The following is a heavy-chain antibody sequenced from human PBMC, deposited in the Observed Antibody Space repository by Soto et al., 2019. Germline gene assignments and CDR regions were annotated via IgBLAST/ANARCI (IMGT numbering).Heavy chain of an antibody. CDR3: SSLSSMDV. J-gene: IGHJ6*02. Sequence: GASVKVSCKASGYTFTSHDIHWLRQASGQGLEWMGSINPYSGNTAFAPMFQDRIAMTRDTSITTAYMELNSLSSGDTAVYFCSSLSSMDVWGQGTTVTVSS. CDR1: GYTFTSHD. V-gene: IGHV1-8*01. D-gene: IGHD6-6*01. CDR2: INPYSGNT.